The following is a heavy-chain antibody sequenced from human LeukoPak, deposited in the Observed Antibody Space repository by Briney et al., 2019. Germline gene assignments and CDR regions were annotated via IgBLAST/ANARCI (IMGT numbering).Heavy chain of an antibody. CDR3: ARDIAAAVDY. CDR2: INSAGMIT. J-gene: IGHJ4*02. V-gene: IGHV3-74*01. CDR1: GFTFSSYW. D-gene: IGHD6-13*01. Sequence: GGSLRLSCTASGFTFSSYWMHWVRQVPGKGLVWVSRINSAGMITNYADSVKGRFTISRDNAKNTLYLQMNSLRAEDTAIYYCARDIAAAVDYWGQGTLVTVPS.